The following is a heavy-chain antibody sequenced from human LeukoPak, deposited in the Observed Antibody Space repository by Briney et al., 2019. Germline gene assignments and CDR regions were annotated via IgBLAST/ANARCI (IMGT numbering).Heavy chain of an antibody. D-gene: IGHD4-23*01. Sequence: GGSLRLSWAASGFTFSSYNMHWAGQAPGKGLEGGAVISYDGSSKYYADSVRGRFTISRDNSKNTLSLQMNSLRAEDTAVYNCARDLSGYGGSFDYWGQGTLVTVSS. J-gene: IGHJ4*02. CDR3: ARDLSGYGGSFDY. V-gene: IGHV3-30-3*01. CDR2: ISYDGSSK. CDR1: GFTFSSYN.